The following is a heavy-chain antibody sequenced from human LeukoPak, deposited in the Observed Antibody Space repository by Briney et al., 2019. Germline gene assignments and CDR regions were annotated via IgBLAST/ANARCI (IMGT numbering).Heavy chain of an antibody. D-gene: IGHD3-10*02. CDR2: IGTAGDI. Sequence: GGSLRLSCAASGFTFSSYDMHWVRHATGKGLEWVSGIGTAGDIYYPGSVKGRFTISRENAKNSLYLQVNSLRAGDTAVYYCAELGITMIGGVWGKGTTVTISS. J-gene: IGHJ6*04. V-gene: IGHV3-13*01. CDR3: AELGITMIGGV. CDR1: GFTFSSYD.